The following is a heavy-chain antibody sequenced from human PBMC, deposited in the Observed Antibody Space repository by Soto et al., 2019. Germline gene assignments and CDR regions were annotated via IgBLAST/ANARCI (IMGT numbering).Heavy chain of an antibody. CDR1: GCTISSSSYY. D-gene: IGHD3-22*01. Sequence: TLSLTCPVSGCTISSSSYYWGWIRQPPGKGLEWIGSIYYSGSTYYNPSLKSRVTISVDTSKNQFSLKLSSVTAADTAVYYCARHFGYYYDSSGPFDYWGQGTLVTVSS. V-gene: IGHV4-39*01. J-gene: IGHJ4*02. CDR2: IYYSGST. CDR3: ARHFGYYYDSSGPFDY.